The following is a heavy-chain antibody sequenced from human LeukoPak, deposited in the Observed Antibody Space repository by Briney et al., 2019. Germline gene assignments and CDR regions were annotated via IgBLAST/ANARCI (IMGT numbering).Heavy chain of an antibody. D-gene: IGHD3-22*01. V-gene: IGHV1-2*02. CDR3: ARENYDSSGYYYY. CDR2: INPNSGGT. Sequence: ASVKVSCKASGYTFTGYYMHWVRQAPGQGLEWMGWINPNSGGTNYAQKFQGRVTMTRDTSISTAYMELSRLRSDDTAVYYCARENYDSSGYYYYWGQGTLVTVSS. J-gene: IGHJ4*02. CDR1: GYTFTGYY.